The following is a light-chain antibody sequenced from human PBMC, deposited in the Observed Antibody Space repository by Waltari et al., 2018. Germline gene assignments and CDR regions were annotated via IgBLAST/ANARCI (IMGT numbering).Light chain of an antibody. J-gene: IGKJ1*01. CDR3: QQYHSTPWA. CDR1: KSVLYSSNNKNY. CDR2: WAS. Sequence: DIVMTQSPDSLAVSLGERATINCKSSKSVLYSSNNKNYLAWYQQKPGQPPKLLIYWASTRESGVPVRFSGSGSGTDFTLTISSLQAEDVAVYYCQQYHSTPWAFGQGTKVEIK. V-gene: IGKV4-1*01.